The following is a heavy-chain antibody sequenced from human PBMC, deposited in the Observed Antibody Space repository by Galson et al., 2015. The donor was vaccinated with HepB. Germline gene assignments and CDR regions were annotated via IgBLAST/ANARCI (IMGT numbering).Heavy chain of an antibody. CDR1: GFSFSDFA. J-gene: IGHJ6*02. D-gene: IGHD5-12*01. Sequence: SLRLSCAASGFSFSDFAMHWIRQAPGKGLEWVALISFHGINQYSANSVKVRFTISRDNSKNTLYLQLDSLRVLDTAIYYCARDREATYFYYSAMDVWGQGTTVTVSS. CDR3: ARDREATYFYYSAMDV. CDR2: ISFHGINQ. V-gene: IGHV3-30*04.